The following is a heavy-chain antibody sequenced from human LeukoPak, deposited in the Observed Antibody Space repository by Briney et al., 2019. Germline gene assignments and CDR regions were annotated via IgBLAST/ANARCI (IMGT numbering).Heavy chain of an antibody. CDR2: ISGGGGST. CDR3: AKEYYYDSSGYYDY. CDR1: GFTFDDYA. D-gene: IGHD3-22*01. Sequence: PGGSLRLSCAASGFTFDDYAMHWVRQAPGKGLEWVSLISGGGGSTYYADSVKGRFNISRDNSKNSLYLQMNSLRTEDTALYYCAKEYYYDSSGYYDYWGQGTLDSVSS. J-gene: IGHJ4*02. V-gene: IGHV3-43*02.